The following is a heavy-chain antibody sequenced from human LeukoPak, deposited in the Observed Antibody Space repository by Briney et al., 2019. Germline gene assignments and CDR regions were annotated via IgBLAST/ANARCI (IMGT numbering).Heavy chain of an antibody. D-gene: IGHD5-24*01. CDR1: GFTFSSYA. Sequence: NPGGSLRLSCAASGFTFSSYAMSWVRQAPGKGLEWVSAISGSGGSTYYADSVKGRFTISRDNSKNTLYLQMNSLRTEDTAVYYCAREFGHNRWYFDYWGQGALVTVSS. V-gene: IGHV3-23*01. CDR2: ISGSGGST. CDR3: AREFGHNRWYFDY. J-gene: IGHJ4*02.